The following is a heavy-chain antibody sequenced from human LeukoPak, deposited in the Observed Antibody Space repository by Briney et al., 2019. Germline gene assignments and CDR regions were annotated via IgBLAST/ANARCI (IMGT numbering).Heavy chain of an antibody. CDR2: ISWDGGST. J-gene: IGHJ6*02. Sequence: PGGSLRLSCAASGFTFDDYTMHWVRQAPGKGLEWVSLISWDGGSTYYADSVKGRFTISRDNSKNSLYLQMNSLRTEDTALYYCAKQTDYYYYGMDVWGQGTTVTVSS. V-gene: IGHV3-43*01. CDR1: GFTFDDYT. CDR3: AKQTDYYYYGMDV.